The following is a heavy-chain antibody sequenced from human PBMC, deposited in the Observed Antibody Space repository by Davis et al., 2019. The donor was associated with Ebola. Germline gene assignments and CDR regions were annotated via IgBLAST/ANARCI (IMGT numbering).Heavy chain of an antibody. CDR1: GFSFRTYG. CDR3: ARVSIGGGQQGEYSFDY. CDR2: IRFDGSSK. V-gene: IGHV3-30*02. Sequence: GESLKISCEASGFSFRTYGMHWVRQAPGKGLEWVAFIRFDGSSKYYVDSVRGRFTISRDDYKNTVYLQMNSLRAEDMAVYYCARVSIGGGQQGEYSFDYWGQGTLVTVSS. D-gene: IGHD3-16*01. J-gene: IGHJ4*02.